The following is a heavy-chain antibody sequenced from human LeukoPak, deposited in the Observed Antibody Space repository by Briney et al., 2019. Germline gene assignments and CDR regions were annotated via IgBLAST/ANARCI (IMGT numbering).Heavy chain of an antibody. CDR2: MNSDGTSI. V-gene: IGHV3-74*01. J-gene: IGHJ3*01. CDR3: ARSQSGVFDV. D-gene: IGHD2-15*01. CDR1: GFTFTNYW. Sequence: GGSLRLSCVVSGFTFTNYWMQWVRQVPGKGLVWVARMNSDGTSIIHADSVKGRFTISRDNAENTLYLQMNSLRPEDTALYYCARSQSGVFDVWGQGTMVIVSS.